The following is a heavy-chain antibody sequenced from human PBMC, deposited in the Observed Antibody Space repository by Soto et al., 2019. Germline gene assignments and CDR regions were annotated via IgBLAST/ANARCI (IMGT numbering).Heavy chain of an antibody. V-gene: IGHV3-30*18. CDR3: AKDYIAALPGYYYYGMDV. CDR2: ISFDGINK. Sequence: GGSLRLSCAASGFTFSNYAMHWVRQAPGKGLEWVAIISFDGINKFYTDSVKGRFTISRDNSKNTLYLELSSLRAEDTAVYYCAKDYIAALPGYYYYGMDVWGKGTTVTVSS. CDR1: GFTFSNYA. D-gene: IGHD6-6*01. J-gene: IGHJ6*04.